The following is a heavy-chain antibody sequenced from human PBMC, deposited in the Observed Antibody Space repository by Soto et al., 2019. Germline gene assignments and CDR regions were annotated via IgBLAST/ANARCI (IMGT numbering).Heavy chain of an antibody. CDR2: IYYSGST. D-gene: IGHD3-22*01. V-gene: IGHV4-39*01. CDR3: ASSGYYKYYFDY. CDR1: GGSISSSSCY. J-gene: IGHJ4*02. Sequence: PSETLSLTCTVSGGSISSSSCYWGWIRQPPGKWLEWIGSIYYSGSTYYNPSLKSRVTISVDTSKNQFSLKLSSVTAADTAVYYCASSGYYKYYFDYWGQGTLVTVSS.